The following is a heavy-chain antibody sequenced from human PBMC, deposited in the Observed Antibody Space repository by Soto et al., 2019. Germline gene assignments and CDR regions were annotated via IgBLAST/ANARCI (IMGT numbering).Heavy chain of an antibody. J-gene: IGHJ4*02. CDR2: MFASGSS. Sequence: QVQLQESGPGLVKPSETLSLTCAVSGDSISSPNWWSWYRQTPGKGLELIGEMFASGSSDYNPSLNGRVTISLDTSKNHFSLKLTSLTAADTAIYYCAREGFDHRPDYWGQGIPVTVSS. CDR1: GDSISSPNW. V-gene: IGHV4-4*02. CDR3: AREGFDHRPDY.